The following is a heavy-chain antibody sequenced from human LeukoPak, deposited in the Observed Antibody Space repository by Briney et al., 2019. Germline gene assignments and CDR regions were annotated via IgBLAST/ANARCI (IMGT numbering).Heavy chain of an antibody. CDR1: GGSFSGYY. Sequence: SETLSLTCAVYGGSFSGYYWSWIRQPPGKGLEWIGEINHSGSTNYNPSLKSRVTISVDTSKNQFSLKLSSVTAADTAVCYCARGTVGATWVDYWGQGTLVTVSS. V-gene: IGHV4-34*01. D-gene: IGHD1-26*01. J-gene: IGHJ4*02. CDR3: ARGTVGATWVDY. CDR2: INHSGST.